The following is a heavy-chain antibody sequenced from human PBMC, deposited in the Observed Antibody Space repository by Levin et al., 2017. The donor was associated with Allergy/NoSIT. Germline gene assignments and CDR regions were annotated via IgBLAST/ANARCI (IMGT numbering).Heavy chain of an antibody. Sequence: SSETLSLTCTVSDGSVSSDSYYWIWIRQPPGKGLEWIGSFYSGSANYNASLNSRVTISVDSSKNQFSLKLTSVTATDTALYYCARASGSSGGDGDSWGHGILVTVSS. CDR3: ARASGSSGGDGDS. CDR1: DGSVSSDSYY. V-gene: IGHV4-61*01. CDR2: FYSGSA. D-gene: IGHD1-26*01. J-gene: IGHJ5*01.